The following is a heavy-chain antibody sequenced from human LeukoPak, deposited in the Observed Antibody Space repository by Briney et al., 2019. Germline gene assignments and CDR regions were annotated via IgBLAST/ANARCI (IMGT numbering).Heavy chain of an antibody. J-gene: IGHJ4*02. CDR3: ARREWELLHFDY. Sequence: GESLKISCKGSGYSFTNYRIGWVRQMPGKGLEWRGIIYSGDSDTRYSPSFQGQVTTSADKSISTAYLPWSSLKASDTAMYYCARREWELLHFDYWGQGTLVTVSS. CDR1: GYSFTNYR. CDR2: IYSGDSDT. D-gene: IGHD1-26*01. V-gene: IGHV5-51*01.